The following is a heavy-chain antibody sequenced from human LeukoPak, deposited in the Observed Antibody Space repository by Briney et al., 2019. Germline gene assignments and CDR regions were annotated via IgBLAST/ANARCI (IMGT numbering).Heavy chain of an antibody. CDR2: IKSKADGGTT. J-gene: IGHJ3*02. Sequence: SGGSLRLSCAASGFSFGNAWMTWVRQPPGKGLEWVGRIKSKADGGTTDYAAPVKGRFTISRDDSKNTLYLQMSSLKTEDTAVYYCTTVVGITRPYLNAFDIWGQGTMVTVSS. D-gene: IGHD3-22*01. V-gene: IGHV3-15*01. CDR1: GFSFGNAW. CDR3: TTVVGITRPYLNAFDI.